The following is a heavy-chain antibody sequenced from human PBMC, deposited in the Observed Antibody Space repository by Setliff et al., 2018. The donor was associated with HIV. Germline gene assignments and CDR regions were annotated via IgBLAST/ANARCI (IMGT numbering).Heavy chain of an antibody. CDR2: VYPSDGST. Sequence: ASVKVSCKASGYTFTSYYMHWVRQAPGQGLEWMGMVYPSDGSTSYAQKFQGRVTMTRDTSTSTIYMELNSLTSEDTAVYYCVKDAHYFDNSGNYDYGLDVWGQGTTVTVSS. CDR1: GYTFTSYY. CDR3: VKDAHYFDNSGNYDYGLDV. V-gene: IGHV1-46*01. J-gene: IGHJ6*02. D-gene: IGHD3-22*01.